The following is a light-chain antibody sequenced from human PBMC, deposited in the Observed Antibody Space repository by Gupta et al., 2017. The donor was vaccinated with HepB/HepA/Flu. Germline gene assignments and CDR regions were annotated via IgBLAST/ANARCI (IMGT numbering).Light chain of an antibody. J-gene: IGLJ2*01. V-gene: IGLV1-44*01. CDR3: AAWDDSRNGVV. CDR1: SSNIGSNT. Sequence: QSVLIQPPSASGTPGQRVTISCSGSSSNIGSNTVNWYQHLPGTAPKLLIYSSNQRPSGVPDRFSGSKSGTSASLAISGLQAEDEADYYCAAWDDSRNGVVFGGGTKLTVL. CDR2: SSN.